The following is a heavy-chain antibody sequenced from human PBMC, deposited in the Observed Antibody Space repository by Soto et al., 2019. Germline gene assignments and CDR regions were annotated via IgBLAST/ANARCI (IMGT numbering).Heavy chain of an antibody. Sequence: EVQLVESGGGLVLPGGSLRLSCVGSAFSLKTYWMAWVLQAPGKGLECVANILQYGDETFYVDSVKGRFTISRDNANNSVYLQMDNLRAEDTGVYYCATGGSGTYYLGPLDYWGQGIMVIVSS. CDR1: AFSLKTYW. CDR3: ATGGSGTYYLGPLDY. D-gene: IGHD3-10*01. CDR2: ILQYGDET. V-gene: IGHV3-7*01. J-gene: IGHJ4*02.